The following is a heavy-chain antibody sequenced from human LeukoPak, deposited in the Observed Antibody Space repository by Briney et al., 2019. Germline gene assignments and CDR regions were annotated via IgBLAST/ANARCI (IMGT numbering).Heavy chain of an antibody. CDR3: ARAPNWNDVYLSWFDP. J-gene: IGHJ5*02. V-gene: IGHV3-11*04. CDR1: GFTFSDYY. CDR2: ISSSGSTI. Sequence: PGGSLGLSCAASGFTFSDYYMSWIRQAPGKGLEWVSYISSSGSTIYYADSVKGRFTISRDNAKNSLYLQMNSLRAEDTAVYYCARAPNWNDVYLSWFDPWGQGTLVTVSS. D-gene: IGHD1-1*01.